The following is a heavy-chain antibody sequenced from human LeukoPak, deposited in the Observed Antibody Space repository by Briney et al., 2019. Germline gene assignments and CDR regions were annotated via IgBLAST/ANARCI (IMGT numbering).Heavy chain of an antibody. Sequence: PSETLSLTCTVSGGSLSSYYWSWIRQPPGKGLKWIGYIYYTGSTNYNPSLKSRVTISVDTSKNQFSLKLSSVTAADTAVYYCARVEEGYGSGRRENYFYYYMDVWGKGTTVTISS. V-gene: IGHV4-59*01. CDR1: GGSLSSYY. D-gene: IGHD3-10*01. J-gene: IGHJ6*03. CDR2: IYYTGST. CDR3: ARVEEGYGSGRRENYFYYYMDV.